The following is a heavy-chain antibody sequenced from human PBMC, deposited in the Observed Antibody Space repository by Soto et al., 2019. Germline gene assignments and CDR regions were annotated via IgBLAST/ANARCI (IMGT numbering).Heavy chain of an antibody. CDR1: VGTFSSYA. J-gene: IGHJ4*02. Sequence: QVQLVQSGAEVKKPGSSVKVSCKASVGTFSSYAISWVRQAPGQGLEWLGGIIPIFGTANYAQKFQGRVTITADESTSTAYMELSSLRSEDTAVYYCARDNALWFGADWGQGALVTVSS. D-gene: IGHD3-10*01. V-gene: IGHV1-69*12. CDR3: ARDNALWFGAD. CDR2: IIPIFGTA.